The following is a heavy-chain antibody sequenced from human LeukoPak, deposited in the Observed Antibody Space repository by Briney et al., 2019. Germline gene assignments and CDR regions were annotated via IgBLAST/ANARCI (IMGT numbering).Heavy chain of an antibody. CDR3: AKQSLYDSSGHFHY. CDR2: ISGSGGST. J-gene: IGHJ4*02. CDR1: GFTFSSYA. Sequence: GGPLRLSCAASGFTFSSYAMSWVRQAPGKGLEWVSAISGSGGSTYYADSVKGRFTISRDNSKNTLYLQMNSLRAEDTAVYYCAKQSLYDSSGHFHYWGQGTLVTVSS. V-gene: IGHV3-23*01. D-gene: IGHD3-22*01.